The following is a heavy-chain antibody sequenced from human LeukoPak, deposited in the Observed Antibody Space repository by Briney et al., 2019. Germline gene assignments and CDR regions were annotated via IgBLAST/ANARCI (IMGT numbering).Heavy chain of an antibody. CDR3: ARHRQQQPRLLDS. CDR1: GYTFTSYG. CDR2: ISAYNGNT. J-gene: IGHJ5*01. D-gene: IGHD6-13*01. Sequence: APVKPSCKASGYTFTSYGISWVRQAPGHRLEWMGWISAYNGNTNYAQKLQGRVTMTTDTSTSTAYTELTTLRSDDTAVYYCARHRQQQPRLLDSWGQGTLVTVSS. V-gene: IGHV1-18*01.